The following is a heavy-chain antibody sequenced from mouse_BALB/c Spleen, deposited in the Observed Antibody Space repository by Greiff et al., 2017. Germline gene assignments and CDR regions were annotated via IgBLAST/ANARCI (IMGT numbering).Heavy chain of an antibody. J-gene: IGHJ3*01. D-gene: IGHD2-14*01. CDR1: GFSLTSYG. CDR3: ATTYRYDWFAY. CDR2: IWSGGST. V-gene: IGHV2-2*02. Sequence: VQLQQSGPGLVQPSQSLSITCTVSGFSLTSYGVHWVRQSPGKGLEWLGVIWSGGSTDYNAAFISRLSISKDNSKSQVFFKMNSLQANDTAIYYCATTYRYDWFAYWGQGTLVTVSA.